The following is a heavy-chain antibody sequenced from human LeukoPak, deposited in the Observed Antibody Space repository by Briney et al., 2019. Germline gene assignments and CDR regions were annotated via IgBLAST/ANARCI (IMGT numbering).Heavy chain of an antibody. CDR1: GFTFSRYW. Sequence: VGSLRLSCAASGFTFSRYWMSWVRQAPGKGLEWVANIKEDRTVKHYVESVRGRFTVSRDNARNSLYLQMNSLRAEDTAVYYCAASITMFDYWGQGTLVTVSS. D-gene: IGHD3-10*01. J-gene: IGHJ4*02. CDR3: AASITMFDY. V-gene: IGHV3-7*02. CDR2: IKEDRTVK.